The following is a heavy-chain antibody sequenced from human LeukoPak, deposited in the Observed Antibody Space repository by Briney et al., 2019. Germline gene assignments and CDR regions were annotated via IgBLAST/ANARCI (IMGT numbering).Heavy chain of an antibody. CDR2: INHSGST. CDR3: ARDLERWLQSRNYYYYGMDV. J-gene: IGHJ6*02. D-gene: IGHD5-24*01. Sequence: SETLSLTCAVYGGSFSGYYWSWIRQPPGKGLEWIGEINHSGSTNYNPSLKSRVTISVDTSKNQFSLKLSSVTAADTAVYYCARDLERWLQSRNYYYYGMDVWGQGTTVTVSS. CDR1: GGSFSGYY. V-gene: IGHV4-34*01.